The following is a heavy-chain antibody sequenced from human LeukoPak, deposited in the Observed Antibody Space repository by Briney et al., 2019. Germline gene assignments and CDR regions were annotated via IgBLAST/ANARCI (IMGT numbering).Heavy chain of an antibody. Sequence: PSETLSLTCTVSGGSISSYYWSWIRQPPGKGLEWIGYIYYSGSTNYNPSLKSRVTISVDTSKNQFSLKLSSVTAADTAVYYCARVSTAAGAIDYWGQGTLVTVSS. J-gene: IGHJ4*02. CDR2: IYYSGST. V-gene: IGHV4-59*01. CDR3: ARVSTAAGAIDY. D-gene: IGHD6-13*01. CDR1: GGSISSYY.